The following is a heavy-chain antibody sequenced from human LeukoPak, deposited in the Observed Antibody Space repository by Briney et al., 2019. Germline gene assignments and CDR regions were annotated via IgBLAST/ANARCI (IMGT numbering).Heavy chain of an antibody. CDR1: GFTFSSYS. D-gene: IGHD3-22*01. V-gene: IGHV3-21*01. CDR3: ARESYYDSSGYYSSLGY. CDR2: ISSSSSYI. Sequence: GGSLRLPCAASGFTFSSYSMNWVRQATGKGLEWVSSISSSSSYIYYADSVKGRFTISRDNAKNSLYLQMNSLRAEDTAVYYCARESYYDSSGYYSSLGYWGQGTLVTVSS. J-gene: IGHJ4*02.